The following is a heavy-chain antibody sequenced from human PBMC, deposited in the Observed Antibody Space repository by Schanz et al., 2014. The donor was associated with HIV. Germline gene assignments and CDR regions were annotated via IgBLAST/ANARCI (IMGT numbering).Heavy chain of an antibody. CDR3: ARGGGGLDAFDI. CDR2: INHSGST. V-gene: IGHV4-34*02. Sequence: QVQLQQWGAGLLKPSETLSLTCAVYGESLSGYYWTWIRQPPKKGLEWIGEINHSGSTNYTPSLKSRATISVDTSKNQFSLKLSSVTAADTAVYYCARGGGGLDAFDIWGQGTMVTVSS. CDR1: GESLSGYY. D-gene: IGHD3-16*01. J-gene: IGHJ3*02.